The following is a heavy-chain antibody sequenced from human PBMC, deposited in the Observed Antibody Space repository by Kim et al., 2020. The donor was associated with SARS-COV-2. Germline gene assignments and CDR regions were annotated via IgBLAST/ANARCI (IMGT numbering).Heavy chain of an antibody. V-gene: IGHV4-61*01. CDR2: IYYRGST. Sequence: SETLSLTCTVSGGSVSNGSYYWSWIRQPPGKGLEWIGYIYYRGSTNYNPSLKSRVTISVDTSKNQFSLKLSSVTAADTAVDYCASFYGSGGDWFDPWGQGTLVTVSS. J-gene: IGHJ5*02. CDR3: ASFYGSGGDWFDP. D-gene: IGHD3-10*01. CDR1: GGSVSNGSYY.